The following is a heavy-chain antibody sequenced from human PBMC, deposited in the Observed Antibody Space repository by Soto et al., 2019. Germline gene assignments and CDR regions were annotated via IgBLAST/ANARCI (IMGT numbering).Heavy chain of an antibody. Sequence: PGGSLRLSCEASEFTLTSLRVTWTPPAPGRGLESVSSMSGSSKYIHYADSVKGRFTISRDNAKNSLYLQMNRLRAEDTAVYYCAREKEDEGSSSLRVYYGMDVWGQGTTVTVSS. CDR2: MSGSSKYI. J-gene: IGHJ6*02. CDR3: AREKEDEGSSSLRVYYGMDV. CDR1: EFTLTSLR. D-gene: IGHD6-6*01. V-gene: IGHV3-21*01.